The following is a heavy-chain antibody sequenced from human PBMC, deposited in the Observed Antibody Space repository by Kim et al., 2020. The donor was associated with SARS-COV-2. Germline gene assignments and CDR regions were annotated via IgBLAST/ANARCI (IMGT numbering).Heavy chain of an antibody. J-gene: IGHJ6*02. CDR3: ARQFLEYQLLFLDGMDV. D-gene: IGHD2-2*01. CDR2: IYYSGST. V-gene: IGHV4-31*03. Sequence: SETLSLTCTVSGGSISSGGYYWSWIRQHPGKGLEWIGYIYYSGSTYYNPSLKSRVTISVDTSKNQFSLKLSSVTAADTAVYYCARQFLEYQLLFLDGMDVWGQGTTVTVSS. CDR1: GGSISSGGYY.